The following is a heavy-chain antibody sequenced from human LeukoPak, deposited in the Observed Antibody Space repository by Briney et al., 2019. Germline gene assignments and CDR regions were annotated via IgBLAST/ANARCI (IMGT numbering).Heavy chain of an antibody. CDR3: ARGEYCSGGSCSSIWFHH. CDR1: GGSISSYY. Sequence: PSETLSLTCTVSGGSISSYYWSWIRQPAGKGLEYIGRIFTSGSANYNPSLKSRVTMSVDTSKNQFSLKLSSVTAADTAVYYCARGEYCSGGSCSSIWFHHWGQGTLVTVSS. D-gene: IGHD2-15*01. CDR2: IFTSGSA. V-gene: IGHV4-4*07. J-gene: IGHJ5*02.